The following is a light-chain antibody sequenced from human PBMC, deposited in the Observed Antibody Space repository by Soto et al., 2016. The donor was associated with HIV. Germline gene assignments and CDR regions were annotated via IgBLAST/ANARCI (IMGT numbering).Light chain of an antibody. CDR3: LQDYDRPYT. V-gene: IGKV1-6*01. J-gene: IGKJ2*01. CDR1: QDIDNY. Sequence: IQMTQSPSSLSASVGDTVTITCRASQDIDNYLAWFQQKPGKAPKLLIYATSSLGGGVPSRFSGSGSGTDFTLTISSLQPEDSASYFCLQDYDRPYTFGQGTKLEIK. CDR2: ATS.